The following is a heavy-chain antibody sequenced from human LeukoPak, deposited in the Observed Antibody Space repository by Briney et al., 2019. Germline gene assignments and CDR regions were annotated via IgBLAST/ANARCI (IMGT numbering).Heavy chain of an antibody. CDR2: ISSSSSYI. Sequence: GGSLRRSCAASGFTFSSYSMNWVRQAPGKGLEWVSSISSSSSYIYYADSVKGRFTISRDNAKNSLYLQMNSLRAEDTAVYYCARDGPNYGSGSYYFDYWGQGTLVTVSS. J-gene: IGHJ4*02. CDR3: ARDGPNYGSGSYYFDY. V-gene: IGHV3-21*01. D-gene: IGHD3-10*01. CDR1: GFTFSSYS.